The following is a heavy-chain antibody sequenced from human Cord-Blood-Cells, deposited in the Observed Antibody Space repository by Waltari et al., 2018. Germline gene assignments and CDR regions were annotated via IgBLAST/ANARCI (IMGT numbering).Heavy chain of an antibody. Sequence: QVQLVQSGAEVKKPGSSVKVSCKASGGTFSSYAISWVRQAPGQGLEWMGGSLPILGIANYAQKFQGRVTITADESTSTAYMGLSSLRSEDTAVYYCARGGEGFTRFDPWGQGTLVTVSS. CDR2: SLPILGIA. J-gene: IGHJ5*02. V-gene: IGHV1-69*04. CDR3: ARGGEGFTRFDP. D-gene: IGHD3-10*01. CDR1: GGTFSSYA.